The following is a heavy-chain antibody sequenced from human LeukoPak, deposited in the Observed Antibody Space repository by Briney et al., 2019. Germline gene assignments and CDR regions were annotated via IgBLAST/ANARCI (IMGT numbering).Heavy chain of an antibody. CDR2: IKQDGSEK. D-gene: IGHD2-2*01. CDR1: GFTFSSYW. J-gene: IGHJ4*02. CDR3: ARDFICSSTSCNGY. Sequence: GGSLRLSCAASGFTFSSYWMSWVRQAPGKGLEWVANIKQDGSEKYYVDSVKGRFTISRDNAKNSLYLQMNSLRAEDTAEYYCARDFICSSTSCNGYWGQGTLVTVSS. V-gene: IGHV3-7*03.